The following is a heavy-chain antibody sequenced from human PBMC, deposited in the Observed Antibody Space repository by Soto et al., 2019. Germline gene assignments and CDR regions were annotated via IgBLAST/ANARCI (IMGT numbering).Heavy chain of an antibody. J-gene: IGHJ4*02. D-gene: IGHD6-13*01. Sequence: ESQRSSGKGCGGSVSRSWIASVRQMTRKGLEWMGIIYPGDSDTRYSPSFQGQVTISADKSISTAYLQWSSLKASDTAMYYCASPAAGTAAAGTYSLDSWCQGTLVTVSS. CDR3: ASPAAGTAAAGTYSLDS. CDR2: IYPGDSDT. V-gene: IGHV5-51*01. CDR1: GGSVSRSW.